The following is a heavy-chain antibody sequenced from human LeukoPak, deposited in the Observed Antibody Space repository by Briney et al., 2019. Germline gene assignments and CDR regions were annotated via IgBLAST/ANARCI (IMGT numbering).Heavy chain of an antibody. CDR1: GYTFTSYD. CDR2: MNPNSGNT. CDR3: ARVPSYSSSPGPRGWFDP. J-gene: IGHJ5*02. Sequence: ASVKVSCKASGYTFTSYDINWVRQATGQGLEWMGWMNPNSGNTGYAQKFQGRVTITRNTSISTAYMELSSLRSEDTAVYYCARVPSYSSSPGPRGWFDPWGQGTLVTVSS. D-gene: IGHD6-6*01. V-gene: IGHV1-8*03.